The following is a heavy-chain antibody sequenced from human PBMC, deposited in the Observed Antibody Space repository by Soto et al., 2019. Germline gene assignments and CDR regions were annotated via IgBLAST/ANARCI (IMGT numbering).Heavy chain of an antibody. CDR2: ISAYNGNT. J-gene: IGHJ4*02. V-gene: IGHV1-18*01. CDR1: GYTFTSYG. Sequence: QVQLVQSGAEVKKPGASVKVSCKASGYTFTSYGISWVRQAPGQGLEWMGWISAYNGNTNYAQKLQGRVTMTTDTPTSAAYLELGSLTGDDTSVYYCGREWVELDDYGDYFDYWGQGTLVTVSS. D-gene: IGHD4-17*01. CDR3: GREWVELDDYGDYFDY.